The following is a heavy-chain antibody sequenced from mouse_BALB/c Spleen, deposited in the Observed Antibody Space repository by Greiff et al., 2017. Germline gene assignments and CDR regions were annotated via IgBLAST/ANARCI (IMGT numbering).Heavy chain of an antibody. CDR3: ARGYYGSSPGFAY. J-gene: IGHJ3*01. CDR2: IYPYNGGT. CDR1: GYTFTDYN. Sequence: EVKLQQSGPELVKPGASVKISCKASGYTFTDYNMHWVKQSYGKSLEWIGYIYPYNGGTGYNQKFKSKATLTVDNSSSTAYMELRSLTSEDSAVYYCARGYYGSSPGFAYWGQGTLVTVSA. D-gene: IGHD1-1*01. V-gene: IGHV1S29*02.